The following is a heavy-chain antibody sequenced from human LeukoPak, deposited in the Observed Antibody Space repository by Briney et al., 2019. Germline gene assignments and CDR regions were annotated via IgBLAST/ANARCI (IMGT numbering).Heavy chain of an antibody. CDR2: IIPIFGTA. V-gene: IGHV1-69*01. D-gene: IGHD4-11*01. J-gene: IGHJ6*04. CDR3: ARLSDPSKSPGPLDI. CDR1: GDTFNSVA. Sequence: ASVKVSCKASGDTFNSVALCWVRLAPGQGLEWMGGIIPIFGTANYAQRFLGRVTITSDESTSTAYMEINSLTSEDTAVYYCARLSDPSKSPGPLDIWGKGTTVTVSS.